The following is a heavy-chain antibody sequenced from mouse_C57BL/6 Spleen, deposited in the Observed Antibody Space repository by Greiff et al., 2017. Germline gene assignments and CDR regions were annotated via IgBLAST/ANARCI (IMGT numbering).Heavy chain of an antibody. Sequence: EVQRVESGGGLVKPGGSLKLSCAASGFTFSDYGMHWVRQAPEKGLEWVAYISSGSSTIYYADTVKGRFTISRDNAKNTLFLQMTSLRSEDTAMYYCAGGLGWYFDVWGTGTTVTVSS. CDR3: AGGLGWYFDV. CDR1: GFTFSDYG. V-gene: IGHV5-17*01. J-gene: IGHJ1*03. CDR2: ISSGSSTI.